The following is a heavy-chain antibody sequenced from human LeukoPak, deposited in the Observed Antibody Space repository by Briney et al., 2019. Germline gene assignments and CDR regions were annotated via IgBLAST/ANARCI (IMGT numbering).Heavy chain of an antibody. CDR3: ARRIGSGGNWFDP. Sequence: GGSLRLSCAASGFTFSSYWMHWVRQAPGKGLVWVSRINSDGSSTSYADSVKDRFTISRDNAKNTLYLQMNSLRAEDTAVYYCARRIGSGGNWFDPWGQGTLVTVSS. D-gene: IGHD3-10*01. V-gene: IGHV3-74*01. J-gene: IGHJ5*02. CDR2: INSDGSST. CDR1: GFTFSSYW.